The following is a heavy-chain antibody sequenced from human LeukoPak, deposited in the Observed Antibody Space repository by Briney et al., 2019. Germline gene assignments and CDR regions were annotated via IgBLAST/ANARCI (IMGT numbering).Heavy chain of an antibody. D-gene: IGHD3-3*01. CDR3: ARDRWVPGGRSGSVDY. J-gene: IGHJ4*02. CDR2: ISVYNGDT. V-gene: IGHV1-18*01. Sequence: ASVKVSYKASGYTFNSHGISWVRQAPGQGLEWMGWISVYNGDTNYAQNLQGRVTMTTDTSTSTAYMELRSLRSDDTAVYYCARDRWVPGGRSGSVDYWGQGTLVTVYS. CDR1: GYTFNSHG.